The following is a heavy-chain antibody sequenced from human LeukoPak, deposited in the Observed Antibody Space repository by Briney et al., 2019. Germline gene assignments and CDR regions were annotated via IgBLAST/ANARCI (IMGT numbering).Heavy chain of an antibody. CDR2: IRYDGNNK. D-gene: IGHD6-13*01. Sequence: GGSLRLSCAASGFTFSSYGMHWVRQAPGKGLDWVAFIRYDGNNKYYADSVKGRFTISRDNSKNTLYLQMNSLGAEDTAVYYCAKDGGSWSLDYWGQGTLVTVSS. CDR1: GFTFSSYG. J-gene: IGHJ4*02. V-gene: IGHV3-30*02. CDR3: AKDGGSWSLDY.